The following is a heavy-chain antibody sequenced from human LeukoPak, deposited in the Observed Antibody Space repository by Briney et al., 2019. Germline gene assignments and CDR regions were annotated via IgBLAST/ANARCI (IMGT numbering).Heavy chain of an antibody. Sequence: SETLSLTCTVSGGSISSYYWSWIRQPPGKGLEWIGYIYYSGSTNYNPSLKSRVTISVDTSKNQFSLKLSSVTAADTAVYYCARGPQVWWELHAFDIWGQGTMVTVSS. D-gene: IGHD1-26*01. CDR2: IYYSGST. J-gene: IGHJ3*02. CDR1: GGSISSYY. V-gene: IGHV4-59*01. CDR3: ARGPQVWWELHAFDI.